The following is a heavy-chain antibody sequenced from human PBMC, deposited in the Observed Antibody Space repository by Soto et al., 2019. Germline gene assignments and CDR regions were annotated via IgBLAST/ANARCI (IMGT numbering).Heavy chain of an antibody. V-gene: IGHV3-21*04. J-gene: IGHJ6*02. D-gene: IGHD1-1*01. CDR1: GFTFNSYS. CDR3: ARDEKWNPKRPYYYYGMDV. Sequence: PGGSLRLSCVASGFTFNSYSMNWVRQAPGKGLEWVSSISSANAYIYYADSVKGRFTISRDNARNSLYLQMNSLRSEDTAVYYCARDEKWNPKRPYYYYGMDVWGQGTTVTVSS. CDR2: ISSANAYI.